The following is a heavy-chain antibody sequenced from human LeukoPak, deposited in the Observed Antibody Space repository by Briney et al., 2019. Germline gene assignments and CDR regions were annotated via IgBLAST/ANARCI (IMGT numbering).Heavy chain of an antibody. CDR3: ARGHYEMDV. CDR1: GFTFSDYY. J-gene: IGHJ6*02. Sequence: PGGSLRLSCAASGFTFSDYYMTWLRQSPQKGLEWISHITIGVGATYYADSVKGRFTISRDNAKKLLYLEMNSLRAEDTAVYYCARGHYEMDVRGLGTTVTVSS. CDR2: ITIGVGAT. V-gene: IGHV3-11*01.